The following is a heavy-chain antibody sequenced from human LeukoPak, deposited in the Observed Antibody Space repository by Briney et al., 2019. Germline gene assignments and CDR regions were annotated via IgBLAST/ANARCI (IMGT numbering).Heavy chain of an antibody. Sequence: ASVKVSCKASGYTFTGYYMHWVRQAPGQGLEWMGWINPNSGGTNYAQKFQGRVTMTKDTSISTAYMELSRLRSDDTAVYYCARDPKDTATPDIWGQGTMVTVSS. D-gene: IGHD5-18*01. J-gene: IGHJ3*02. CDR2: INPNSGGT. CDR1: GYTFTGYY. V-gene: IGHV1-2*02. CDR3: ARDPKDTATPDI.